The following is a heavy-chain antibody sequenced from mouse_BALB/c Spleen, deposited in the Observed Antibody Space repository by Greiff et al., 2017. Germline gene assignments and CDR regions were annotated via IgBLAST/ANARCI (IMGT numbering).Heavy chain of an antibody. CDR2: INPNNGGT. V-gene: IGHV1-18*01. CDR1: GYTFTDYN. J-gene: IGHJ3*01. D-gene: IGHD2-4*01. Sequence: VQLQQSGPELVKPGASVKIPCKASGYTFTDYNMDWVKQSHGKSLEWIGDINPNNGGTIYNQKFKGKATLTVDKSSSTAYMELRSLTSEDTAVYYCARTGTMITTTGTWFAYWGQGTLVTVSA. CDR3: ARTGTMITTTGTWFAY.